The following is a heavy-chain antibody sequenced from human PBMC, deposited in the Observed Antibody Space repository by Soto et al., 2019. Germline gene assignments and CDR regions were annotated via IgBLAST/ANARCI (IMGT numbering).Heavy chain of an antibody. V-gene: IGHV1-18*04. CDR1: GYTFTSYG. J-gene: IGHJ4*02. D-gene: IGHD4-17*01. CDR2: ISAYNGNT. CDR3: ARDTDRAVTTPFDY. Sequence: ASVKVSCKASGYTFTSYGISWVGQAPGQGLEWMGWISAYNGNTNYAQKLQGRVTMTTDTSTSTAYMELRSLRSDDTAVYYCARDTDRAVTTPFDYWGQGTLVTVSS.